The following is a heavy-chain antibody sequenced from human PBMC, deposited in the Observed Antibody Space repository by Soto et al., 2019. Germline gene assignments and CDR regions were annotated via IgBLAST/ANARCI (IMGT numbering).Heavy chain of an antibody. V-gene: IGHV3-23*01. CDR3: AKTLQPRIAGPPYYYYYLDV. D-gene: IGHD6-13*01. CDR2: ISGSGGST. CDR1: GFTFNIYA. Sequence: GGSLRLSCAASGFTFNIYAINWVRQPPGRGLQWVSTISGSGGSTYYADSVKGRFTISRDNSKNTLYLQMSSLRAEDTAVYFCAKTLQPRIAGPPYYYYYLDVWGRGTTVTVSS. J-gene: IGHJ6*03.